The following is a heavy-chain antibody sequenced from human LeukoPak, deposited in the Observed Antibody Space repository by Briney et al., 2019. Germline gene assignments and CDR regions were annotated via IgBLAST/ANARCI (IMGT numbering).Heavy chain of an antibody. V-gene: IGHV1-8*01. Sequence: ASVKVSCKASGYTFTSYDINWVRQATGQGLEWMGWMNPNSGNTGYAQKFQGRVTMTRNTSISTVYMDLSSLRSEDTAVYYCARGRGRRGITMIEGFDYWGQGTLVTVSS. J-gene: IGHJ4*02. CDR3: ARGRGRRGITMIEGFDY. CDR1: GYTFTSYD. CDR2: MNPNSGNT. D-gene: IGHD3-22*01.